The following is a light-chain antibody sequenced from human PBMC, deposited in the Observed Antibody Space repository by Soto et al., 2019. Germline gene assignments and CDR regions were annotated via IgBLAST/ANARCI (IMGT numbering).Light chain of an antibody. Sequence: QSVLTQPASVSGSPGQSITISCTGTSSDVGGYNYVSWYQQHPGKAPKLMIYEVSNRPSGVANRFSGSKSGNTAPLTISGLQADDEADYYCSSYTSSSTRVFGGGTKLTVL. J-gene: IGLJ3*02. V-gene: IGLV2-14*01. CDR2: EVS. CDR1: SSDVGGYNY. CDR3: SSYTSSSTRV.